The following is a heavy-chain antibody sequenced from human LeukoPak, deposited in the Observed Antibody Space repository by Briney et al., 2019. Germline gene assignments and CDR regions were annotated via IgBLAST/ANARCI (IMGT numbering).Heavy chain of an antibody. Sequence: GGSLRLSCAASGFTFSSYSMNWVRQAPGKGLEWVSSISSSSSYIYYADSVKGRFTISRDNSKNTLYLQMNGLRAEDTAVYYCARSRPAIAATEPPLDYWGQGTLVTVSS. CDR1: GFTFSSYS. V-gene: IGHV3-21*01. CDR2: ISSSSSYI. J-gene: IGHJ4*02. CDR3: ARSRPAIAATEPPLDY. D-gene: IGHD6-13*01.